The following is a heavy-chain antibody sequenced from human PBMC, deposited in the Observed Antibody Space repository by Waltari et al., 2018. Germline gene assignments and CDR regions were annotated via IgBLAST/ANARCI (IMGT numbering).Heavy chain of an antibody. J-gene: IGHJ4*02. CDR1: GGSISRYY. D-gene: IGHD6-19*01. V-gene: IGHV4-4*07. CDR2: IYTSGST. CDR3: AREVHPTYSSGWYSYFDY. Sequence: QVQLQESGPGLVKPSETLSLTCTVSGGSISRYYWSWIRQPAGKGLEWIGRIYTSGSTNYNPSLKSRVTMSVDTSKNQFSLKLSSVTAADTAVYYCAREVHPTYSSGWYSYFDYWGQGTLVTVSS.